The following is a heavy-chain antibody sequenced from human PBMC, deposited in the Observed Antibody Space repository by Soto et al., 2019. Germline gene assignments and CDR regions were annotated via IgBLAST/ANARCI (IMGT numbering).Heavy chain of an antibody. Sequence: GESLKISCQVSGYTFTIYWIGWVSQMPGKGLEWMGIIYPSDSDTRYSPSFQGQVTISADQSINTAYLQWDSLKASDTAIYYCARPANTVADHFDLWGQGTPVTVSS. CDR1: GYTFTIYW. CDR3: ARPANTVADHFDL. V-gene: IGHV5-51*01. D-gene: IGHD4-17*01. J-gene: IGHJ4*02. CDR2: IYPSDSDT.